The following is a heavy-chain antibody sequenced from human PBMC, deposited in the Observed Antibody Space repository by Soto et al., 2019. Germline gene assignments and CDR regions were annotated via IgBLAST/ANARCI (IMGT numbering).Heavy chain of an antibody. CDR3: ARGSVIAAAGTGILDY. CDR1: GFTFSSYA. CDR2: ISSNGGST. Sequence: PGGSLRLSCAASGFTFSSYAMHWVRQAPGKGLEYVSAISSNGGSTYYANSVKGRFTISRDNSKNTLYLQMGSLRAEDMAVYYCARGSVIAAAGTGILDYWGQGTLVTVSS. D-gene: IGHD6-13*01. V-gene: IGHV3-64*01. J-gene: IGHJ4*02.